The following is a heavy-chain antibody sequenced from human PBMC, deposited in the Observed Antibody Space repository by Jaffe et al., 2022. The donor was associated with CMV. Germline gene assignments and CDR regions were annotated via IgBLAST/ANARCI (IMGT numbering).Heavy chain of an antibody. V-gene: IGHV3-48*03. CDR2: ISSSGSTI. Sequence: EVQLVESGGGLVQPGGSLRLSCAASGFTFSSYEMNWVRQAPGKGLEWVSYISSSGSTIYYADSVKGRFTISRDNAKNSLYLQMNSLRAEDTAVYYCARYCSSTSCYPGGDWGAEYYYYYYYMDVWGKGTTVTVSS. CDR3: ARYCSSTSCYPGGDWGAEYYYYYYYMDV. D-gene: IGHD2-2*01. CDR1: GFTFSSYE. J-gene: IGHJ6*03.